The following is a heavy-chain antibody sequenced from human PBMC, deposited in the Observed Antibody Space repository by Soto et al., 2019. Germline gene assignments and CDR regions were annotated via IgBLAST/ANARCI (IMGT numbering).Heavy chain of an antibody. V-gene: IGHV4-4*02. J-gene: IGHJ4*02. D-gene: IGHD3-9*01. CDR1: GVSMSSSNW. CDR3: ARHPQVPYFQQGLDY. CDR2: AHHSGRT. Sequence: SETLSLTCTVSGVSMSSSNWWNWVRQSPGKGLEWIGEAHHSGRTNYNPSLKSRVTISVDKSKNHFSLKLSSVTAADTAVYYCARHPQVPYFQQGLDYWGQGTLVTVSS.